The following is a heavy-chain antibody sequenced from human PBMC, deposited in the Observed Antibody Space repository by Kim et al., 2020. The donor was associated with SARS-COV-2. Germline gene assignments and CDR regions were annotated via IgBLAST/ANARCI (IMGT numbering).Heavy chain of an antibody. V-gene: IGHV1-46*01. CDR3: AREAPGTCYFDY. CDR2: IAPGGGGI. Sequence: ASVKVSCKTSGYSFTTYFVHWVRQAPGQGLEWVGRIAPGGGGIHYAKTFLDRVTMTRDTSTTTVYMELSSLTSDDTAIYLCAREAPGTCYFDYWGLGSLV. D-gene: IGHD1-1*01. CDR1: GYSFTTYF. J-gene: IGHJ4*02.